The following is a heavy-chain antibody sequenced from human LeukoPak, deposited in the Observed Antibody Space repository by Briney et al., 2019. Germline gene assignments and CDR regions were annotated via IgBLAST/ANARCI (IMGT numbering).Heavy chain of an antibody. J-gene: IGHJ4*02. V-gene: IGHV4-59*08. CDR3: ARLNVLNSSVLHHFDH. Sequence: SETLSLTCTVSGGSISYYYWSWIRQHPGKGLEWIAYINYSGNTDYNPSLKSRVTISVDTSKNHFSLKLNSVTAADTAVYYCARLNVLNSSVLHHFDHWGQGTLVTVSS. CDR2: INYSGNT. CDR1: GGSISYYY. D-gene: IGHD6-13*01.